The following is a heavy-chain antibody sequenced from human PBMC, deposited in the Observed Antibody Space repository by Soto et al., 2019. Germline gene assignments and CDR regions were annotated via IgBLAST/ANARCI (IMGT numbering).Heavy chain of an antibody. Sequence: GGSLRLSCAASGFTFSDYAMSWVRQAPGKGLEWVSGLGGSNSDTHYAASVEGRFTVSRDSSKSTLFLQMNSLRVEDTAVYYCAKDKVDHNSVWDPFDIWGQGTLVTVSS. V-gene: IGHV3-23*01. D-gene: IGHD2-15*01. J-gene: IGHJ3*02. CDR2: LGGSNSDT. CDR1: GFTFSDYA. CDR3: AKDKVDHNSVWDPFDI.